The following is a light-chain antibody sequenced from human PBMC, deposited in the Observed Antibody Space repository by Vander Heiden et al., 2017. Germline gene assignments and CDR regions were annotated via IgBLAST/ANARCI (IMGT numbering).Light chain of an antibody. CDR3: QQRSKWPPVT. Sequence: EIVLTQSPATLSLSPGERATLSCRASETVYSYLAWYQQKPGRAPRLLIYDASQKPTGIPARFSGSGSGTEFTLTIRSLEPEDFAVYYCQQRSKWPPVTFGGRTRVELK. CDR1: ETVYSY. J-gene: IGKJ4*01. CDR2: DAS. V-gene: IGKV3-11*01.